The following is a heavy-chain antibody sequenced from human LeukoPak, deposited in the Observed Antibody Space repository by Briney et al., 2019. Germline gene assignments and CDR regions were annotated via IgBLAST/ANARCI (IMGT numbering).Heavy chain of an antibody. J-gene: IGHJ4*02. CDR3: ARVGSVARSDYLDY. CDR1: GFTFSDHF. V-gene: IGHV3-72*01. CDR2: SRNKAKSYTT. Sequence: GGSLRLSCAASGFTFSDHFLDWVRQAPGKGLKWVGRSRNKAKSYTTEYAASVKGRFTISRDDSKNSLYLQMNSLKTEDTAVYYCARVGSVARSDYLDYWGQGTLVTVSS. D-gene: IGHD5-12*01.